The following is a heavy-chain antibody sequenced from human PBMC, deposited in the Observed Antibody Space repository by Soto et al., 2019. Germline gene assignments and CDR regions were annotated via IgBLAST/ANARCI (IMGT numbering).Heavy chain of an antibody. D-gene: IGHD4-17*01. CDR2: ISSASIYI. CDR1: GFTLSDYS. Sequence: GGSLRLSCAASGFTLSDYSLNWVRQAPGKGLEWVSSISSASIYISYADSVKGRFTISRDNARNSVYLQMNSLRTEDTAVYYCARHHYGDYRRYYFYYWGQGTLVTVSS. CDR3: ARHHYGDYRRYYFYY. V-gene: IGHV3-21*01. J-gene: IGHJ4*02.